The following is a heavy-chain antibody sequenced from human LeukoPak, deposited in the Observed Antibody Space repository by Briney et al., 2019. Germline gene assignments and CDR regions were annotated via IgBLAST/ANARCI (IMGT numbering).Heavy chain of an antibody. D-gene: IGHD6-19*01. CDR1: GFTFSSYG. Sequence: GGSLRLSCAASGFTFSSYGMHWVRQAPGKGLEGVAYIQYDGSNEQYADSVKGRFTISRDNSKNTLYLQMNSLRAEDTAVYYCARDSPVAAFDYWGQGTLVTVSS. V-gene: IGHV3-30*02. CDR2: IQYDGSNE. CDR3: ARDSPVAAFDY. J-gene: IGHJ4*02.